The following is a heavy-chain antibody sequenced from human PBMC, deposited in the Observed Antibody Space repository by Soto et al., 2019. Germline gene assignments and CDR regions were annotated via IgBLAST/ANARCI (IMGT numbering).Heavy chain of an antibody. V-gene: IGHV4-39*01. CDR2: IYYSGST. Sequence: QLQLQESGPGLVKPSETLSLTCTVSGGSISSSSYYWGWIRQPPGKGLEWIGSIYYSGSTYYNPSLKSRVSTSVDTSTNQFSLKLSSVTAAGTAVYYCARPQREDDGHYVGYYFDYWGQGTLVTVSS. J-gene: IGHJ4*02. D-gene: IGHD4-17*01. CDR3: ARPQREDDGHYVGYYFDY. CDR1: GGSISSSSYY.